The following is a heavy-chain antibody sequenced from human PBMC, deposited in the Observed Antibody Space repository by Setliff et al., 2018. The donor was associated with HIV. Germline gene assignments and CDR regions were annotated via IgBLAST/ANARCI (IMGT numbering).Heavy chain of an antibody. CDR3: ARQTWEYYDTLTGYYRGPKNFDS. Sequence: SETLSLTCTVSGGSIRSYYWSWIRQPPGKGLEWIGTISYTGSTYYDPSLKSRVTISLDTSKNQFFLKLSSVTAPDTAIYYCARQTWEYYDTLTGYYRGPKNFDSWGQGTLVTVSS. D-gene: IGHD3-9*01. CDR2: ISYTGST. V-gene: IGHV4-59*04. J-gene: IGHJ4*02. CDR1: GGSIRSYY.